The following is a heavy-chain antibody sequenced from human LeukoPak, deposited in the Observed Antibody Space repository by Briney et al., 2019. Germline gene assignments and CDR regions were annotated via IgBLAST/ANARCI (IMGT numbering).Heavy chain of an antibody. CDR1: GGSISSSSYY. Sequence: SETLPLTCTVSGGSISSSSYYWGWIRQPPGKGLEWIGSIYYSGSTYYNPSLKSRVTISVDTSKNQFSLKLSSVTAADTAVYYCARQSTVTAGGAFDIWGQGTMVTVSS. CDR3: ARQSTVTAGGAFDI. D-gene: IGHD4-17*01. V-gene: IGHV4-39*01. CDR2: IYYSGST. J-gene: IGHJ3*02.